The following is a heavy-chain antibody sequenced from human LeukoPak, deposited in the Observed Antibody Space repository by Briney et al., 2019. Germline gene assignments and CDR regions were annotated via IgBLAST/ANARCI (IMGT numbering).Heavy chain of an antibody. CDR3: ASTIVGATNWFDP. Sequence: PSETLSLTCTVSGGTISSSSYYWGWIRQPPGKGLEWIGSIYYSGSTYYNPSLKSRVTISVDTSKNQFSLKLSSVTAADTAVYYCASTIVGATNWFDPRGQGTLVTVSS. J-gene: IGHJ5*02. V-gene: IGHV4-39*01. CDR1: GGTISSSSYY. CDR2: IYYSGST. D-gene: IGHD1-26*01.